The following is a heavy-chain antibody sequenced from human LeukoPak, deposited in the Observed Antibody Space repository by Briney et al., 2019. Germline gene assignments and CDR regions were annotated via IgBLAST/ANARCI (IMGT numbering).Heavy chain of an antibody. V-gene: IGHV3-7*01. D-gene: IGHD3-16*01. CDR2: IKQDGSEK. J-gene: IGHJ4*02. CDR3: ASDPDWGSDY. Sequence: GGSLRLSCAASGFTFSSYWMSWVRRAPGQGLEWGANIKQDGSEKHYVDSVKGRFTISRDNAKNSLYLQMNSLRAEDSAVYYCASDPDWGSDYWGQGTLVTVSS. CDR1: GFTFSSYW.